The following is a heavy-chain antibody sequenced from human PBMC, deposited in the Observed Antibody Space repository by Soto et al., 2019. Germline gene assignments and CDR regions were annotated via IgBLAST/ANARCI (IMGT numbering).Heavy chain of an antibody. CDR1: NXSISSGYY. CDR2: MYHSGTT. CDR3: ARVAFGPIDY. Sequence: XTLSLTCTVSNXSISSGYYWGWIRKSPGEGLEWIVSMYHSGTTYYNPSLKSRVTISIDTSKNQFSLNLTSVTSAYTAVYFCARVAFGPIDYWGQGTLCTVS. J-gene: IGHJ4*02. V-gene: IGHV4-38-2*02. D-gene: IGHD3-16*01.